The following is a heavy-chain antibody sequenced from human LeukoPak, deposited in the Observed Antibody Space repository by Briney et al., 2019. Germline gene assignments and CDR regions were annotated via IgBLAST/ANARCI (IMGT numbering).Heavy chain of an antibody. J-gene: IGHJ5*02. CDR1: GYTFTSYG. CDR3: ARDPSNTSGWKTWFDT. V-gene: IGHV1-18*01. CDR2: ISAYNGNT. Sequence: ASVKVSCKASGYTFTSYGISWVRQAPGQGLEWMGWISAYNGNTNYAQKLQGRVTMTTDTSTSTAYMELRSLRSDDTAVYYCARDPSNTSGWKTWFDTWGQGTLVTVSS. D-gene: IGHD6-19*01.